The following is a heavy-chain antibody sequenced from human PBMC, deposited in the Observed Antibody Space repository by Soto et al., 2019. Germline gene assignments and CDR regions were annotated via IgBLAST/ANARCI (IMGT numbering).Heavy chain of an antibody. Sequence: SETLSLTCTVSGGSISSYYWSWIRQPPGKGLEWIGYIYYSGSTNYNPTLKSRVTISVDTSKNQFSLKLSSVTAADTAVYYCARVSGDLWIYFDYWGQGTLVTVSS. J-gene: IGHJ4*02. D-gene: IGHD3-10*01. V-gene: IGHV4-59*01. CDR1: GGSISSYY. CDR3: ARVSGDLWIYFDY. CDR2: IYYSGST.